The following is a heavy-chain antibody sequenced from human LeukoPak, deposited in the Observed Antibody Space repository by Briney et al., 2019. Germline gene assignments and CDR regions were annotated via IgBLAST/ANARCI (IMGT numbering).Heavy chain of an antibody. V-gene: IGHV4-34*01. CDR1: GGSFSGYY. CDR2: INHSGST. Sequence: SETLSLTCAVYGGSFSGYYWSWIRQPPGKGLEWIGEINHSGSTNYNPSPKSRVTISVDTSKNQFSLKLSSVTAADTAVYYCARGYSGYDFFDYWGQGTLVTVSS. D-gene: IGHD5-12*01. J-gene: IGHJ4*02. CDR3: ARGYSGYDFFDY.